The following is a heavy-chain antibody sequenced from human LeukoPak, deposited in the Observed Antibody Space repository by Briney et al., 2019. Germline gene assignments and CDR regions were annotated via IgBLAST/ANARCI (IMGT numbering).Heavy chain of an antibody. CDR2: ICPGDSDT. CDR3: ARGRYSGTYLSYFDY. V-gene: IGHV5-51*01. Sequence: GESLKISCRAAGDSSTSFWFAWVRRMPGKDREGMGFICPGDSDTRASPTFEGQITFSADKSISTAYLQWSSLKASDTAMYYCARGRYSGTYLSYFDYWAQGTLVTVSS. CDR1: GDSSTSFW. J-gene: IGHJ4*02. D-gene: IGHD1-26*01.